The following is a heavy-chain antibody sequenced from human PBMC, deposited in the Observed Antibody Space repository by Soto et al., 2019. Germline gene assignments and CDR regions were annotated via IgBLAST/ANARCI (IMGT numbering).Heavy chain of an antibody. CDR1: GGTFSSYA. J-gene: IGHJ4*02. CDR2: IIPIFGTA. CDR3: ARATIDYYDSGGYCYDY. Sequence: SVKVSCKASGGTFSSYAISWVRQAPGQGLEWMGGIIPIFGTANYAQKFQGRVTITADESTSTAYMELSSLRSEDTAVYYCARATIDYYDSGGYCYDYWGQGTLVTVSS. V-gene: IGHV1-69*13. D-gene: IGHD3-22*01.